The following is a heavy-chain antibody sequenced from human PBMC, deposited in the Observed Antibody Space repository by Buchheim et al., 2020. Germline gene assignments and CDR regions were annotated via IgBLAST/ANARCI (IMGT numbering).Heavy chain of an antibody. CDR2: ISGSGGST. CDR1: GFTFSSYA. J-gene: IGHJ6*02. CDR3: ATDRKITMFGVVIYYYYGMDV. Sequence: EVQLLESGGGLVQPGGSLRLSCAASGFTFSSYAMSWVRQAPGKGLEWVSAISGSGGSTYYADSVKGRFTISRDNSKNTLYLQKNSLRAEDTAVYYCATDRKITMFGVVIYYYYGMDVWGQGTT. D-gene: IGHD3-3*01. V-gene: IGHV3-23*01.